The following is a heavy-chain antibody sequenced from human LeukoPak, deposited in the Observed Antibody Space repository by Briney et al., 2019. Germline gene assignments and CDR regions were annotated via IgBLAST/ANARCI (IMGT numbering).Heavy chain of an antibody. J-gene: IGHJ6*03. V-gene: IGHV4-34*01. CDR3: ARVRGYDFWSGYSGYYYMDV. CDR2: INHSGST. Sequence: SETLSLTCAVYGGSFSGYYWSWIRQPPGKGLEWIGEINHSGSTNYNPSLKSRVTISIDTSKNQFSLKLSSVTAADTAVYYCARVRGYDFWSGYSGYYYMDVWGKGTTVTVSS. CDR1: GGSFSGYY. D-gene: IGHD3-3*01.